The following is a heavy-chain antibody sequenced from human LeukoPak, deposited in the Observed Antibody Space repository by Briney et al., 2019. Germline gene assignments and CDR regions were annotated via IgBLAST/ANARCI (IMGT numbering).Heavy chain of an antibody. J-gene: IGHJ4*02. CDR2: IYYSGST. D-gene: IGHD6-19*01. V-gene: IGHV4-59*12. CDR3: ARGRSSGWGANFDY. Sequence: KTSETLSLTCTISGGSISSYYWSWIRQPPGKGLEWIGYIYYSGSTYYNPSLKSRVTMSVDTSKSQFSLKLSSVTAADTAVYYCARGRSSGWGANFDYWGQGTLVTVSS. CDR1: GGSISSYY.